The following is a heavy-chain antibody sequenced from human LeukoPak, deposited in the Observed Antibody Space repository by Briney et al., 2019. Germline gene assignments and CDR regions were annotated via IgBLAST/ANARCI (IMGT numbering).Heavy chain of an antibody. Sequence: GESLKISCKGSGYRFTSYWIGWVRQMPGKGLEWMGIIYPGDSDTRYSPSFQGQVTISADKSISTAYLQWSSLKASDTAMYYCARHYDILTGYYTFDYWGQGTLVTVSS. CDR3: ARHYDILTGYYTFDY. CDR2: IYPGDSDT. D-gene: IGHD3-9*01. CDR1: GYRFTSYW. J-gene: IGHJ4*02. V-gene: IGHV5-51*01.